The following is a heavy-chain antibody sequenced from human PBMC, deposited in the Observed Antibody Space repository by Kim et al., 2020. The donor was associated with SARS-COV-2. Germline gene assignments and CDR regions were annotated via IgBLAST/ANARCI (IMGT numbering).Heavy chain of an antibody. CDR3: GRERGHCSGGSCYPGYYGMDV. CDR2: INPSDGST. J-gene: IGHJ6*02. Sequence: ASVKVSCKASGNSFSNYYIYWVRQAPGQGLEWMGIINPSDGSTNYAQKFQDRVTMTRDTSTSTVYMDLSSMRSEDTAVYYCGRERGHCSGGSCYPGYYGMDVWGQETTVTVSS. CDR1: GNSFSNYY. V-gene: IGHV1-46*01. D-gene: IGHD2-15*01.